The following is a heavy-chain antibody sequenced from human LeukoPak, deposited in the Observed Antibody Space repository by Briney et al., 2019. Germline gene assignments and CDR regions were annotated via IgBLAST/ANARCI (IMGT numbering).Heavy chain of an antibody. CDR1: GDSNSLYY. J-gene: IGHJ4*02. Sequence: SETLSLTCSVSGDSNSLYYWSWIRQPPGKGLEWIAYISYSGSANYSPSLKSRVTVSVDTSKNQFSLKLSSVTAADTAVYYCASSDMFRVFYFDYWGQGIQVTVSS. CDR3: ASSDMFRVFYFDY. V-gene: IGHV4-59*08. D-gene: IGHD3-10*02. CDR2: ISYSGSA.